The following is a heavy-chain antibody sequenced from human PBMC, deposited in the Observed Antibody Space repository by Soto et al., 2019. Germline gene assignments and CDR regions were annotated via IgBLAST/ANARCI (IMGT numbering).Heavy chain of an antibody. V-gene: IGHV1-69*10. CDR2: IIPILGIA. CDR3: ARVAIQGDAFDI. CDR1: GGTFSSYT. Sequence: GASVKVSCKASGGTFSSYTISWVRQAPGQGLEWMGGIIPILGIANYAQKFQGRVTITADKSTSTAYMELSSLRSEDTAVYYCARVAIQGDAFDIWGQGTMVTVSS. J-gene: IGHJ3*02.